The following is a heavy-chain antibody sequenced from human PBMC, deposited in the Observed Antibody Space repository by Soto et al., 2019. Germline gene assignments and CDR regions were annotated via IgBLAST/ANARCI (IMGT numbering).Heavy chain of an antibody. J-gene: IGHJ4*02. V-gene: IGHV4-34*01. CDR2: INQSGST. Sequence: SETLSLTCAVYGGPFSGFYWSWIRQPPGKELEWIGEINQSGSTNYNPSLKSRVTMSVDTSKNQFSLNLRSVTAADTAMYYCARFRRGPAALFDKDWGPGTLVTVS. CDR3: ARFRRGPAALFDKD. CDR1: GGPFSGFY. D-gene: IGHD2-2*01.